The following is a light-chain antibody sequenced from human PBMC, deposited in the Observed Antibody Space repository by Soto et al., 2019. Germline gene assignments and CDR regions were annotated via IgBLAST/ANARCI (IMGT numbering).Light chain of an antibody. V-gene: IGKV3-20*01. CDR3: QQYGSSPLT. Sequence: EIVLTQSPGTLSLYPGERATLSCRASQSVSSSSLAWYQQKPGQAPRLLIYGASSSATGIPDRFSGSGSGTDFTLNISRLEPDDFAVYYCQQYGSSPLTFGGGTKVEIK. J-gene: IGKJ4*01. CDR1: QSVSSSS. CDR2: GAS.